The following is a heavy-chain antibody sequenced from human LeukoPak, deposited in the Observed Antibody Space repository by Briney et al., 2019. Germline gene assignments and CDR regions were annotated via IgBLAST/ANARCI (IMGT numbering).Heavy chain of an antibody. Sequence: QTGGSLRLSRAASGFTFRTYSMNWVRQAPGKGLEWISYISSSSGTIYYADSVKGRFTISRDNAKNSLYLQMNSLRDEDTAVYYCAPFSDYWGQGTLVTVSS. J-gene: IGHJ4*02. CDR3: APFSDY. CDR1: GFTFRTYS. V-gene: IGHV3-48*02. D-gene: IGHD3-16*01. CDR2: ISSSSGTI.